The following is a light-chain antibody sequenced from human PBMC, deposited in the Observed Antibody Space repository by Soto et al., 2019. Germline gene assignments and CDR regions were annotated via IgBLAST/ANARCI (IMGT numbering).Light chain of an antibody. Sequence: QSVLTQPRSLSGSPGRSVTISCTGTISDVGGYNYVSWYQEQPGKAPKLMIYDVSKRPSGVPDRFSGSKSGNTASLTISGLQAEDEADYYCCSYAGSYSYVYGTGTKVTVL. CDR2: DVS. V-gene: IGLV2-11*01. CDR1: ISDVGGYNY. CDR3: CSYAGSYSYV. J-gene: IGLJ1*01.